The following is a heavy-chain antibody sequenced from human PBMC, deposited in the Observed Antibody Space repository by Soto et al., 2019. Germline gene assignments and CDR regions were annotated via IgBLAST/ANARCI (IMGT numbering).Heavy chain of an antibody. CDR3: ARMGVGGYCSSTSCRYMDV. CDR1: GGSISSGGYY. J-gene: IGHJ6*03. CDR2: IYYSGST. V-gene: IGHV4-31*03. D-gene: IGHD2-2*01. Sequence: SETLSLTCTVSGGSISSGGYYWSWIRQHPGKGLEWIGYIYYSGSTNHNPSLKSRVTISVDKSKNQFSLKLSSVTAADTAVYYCARMGVGGYCSSTSCRYMDVWGKGTTVTVS.